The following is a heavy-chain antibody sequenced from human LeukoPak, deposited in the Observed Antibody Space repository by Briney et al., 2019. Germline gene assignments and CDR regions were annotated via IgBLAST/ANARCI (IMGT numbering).Heavy chain of an antibody. CDR3: ARKDGDY. CDR1: GASISAFH. CDR2: IYSSGST. Sequence: SESLSLTCTVSGASISAFHWTWFRQPAGKTLEWIGLIYSSGSTLLNPSLKTRVAMTLDLANTQLSLRLTALTAADTAMNYCARKDGDYWGQGTLVTVSS. V-gene: IGHV4-4*07. J-gene: IGHJ4*02.